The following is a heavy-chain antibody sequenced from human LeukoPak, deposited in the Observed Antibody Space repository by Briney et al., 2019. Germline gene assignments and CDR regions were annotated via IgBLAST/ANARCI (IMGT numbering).Heavy chain of an antibody. Sequence: SQTLSLTCTVSGGSISSGSYYWSWIRQPAGKGLEWIGRIHTSGSTNYNPSLKSRVTISLDTSKNQLTLNLRSVTAADTAVYYCARGLNDFWAGETYWGQGTLVTVSS. CDR2: IHTSGST. D-gene: IGHD3-3*01. CDR3: ARGLNDFWAGETY. V-gene: IGHV4-61*02. CDR1: GGSISSGSYY. J-gene: IGHJ4*02.